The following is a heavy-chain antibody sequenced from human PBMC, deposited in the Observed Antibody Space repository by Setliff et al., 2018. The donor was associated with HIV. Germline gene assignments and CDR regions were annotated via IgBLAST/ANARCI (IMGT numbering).Heavy chain of an antibody. CDR2: ISANNGNT. D-gene: IGHD3-22*01. CDR1: GYTFNTYG. V-gene: IGHV1-18*01. J-gene: IGHJ3*02. Sequence: ASVKVSCKASGYTFNTYGISWVRQAPGQGLEWMGWISANNGNTNYAQKFQGRVTMTTDTTTSTVYMELSSLRSEDTAVYYCARVWSPGGYSHAFDIWGQGTMVTVSS. CDR3: ARVWSPGGYSHAFDI.